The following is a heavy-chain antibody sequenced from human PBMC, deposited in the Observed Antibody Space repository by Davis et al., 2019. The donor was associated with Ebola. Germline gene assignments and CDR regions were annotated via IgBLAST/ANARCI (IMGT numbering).Heavy chain of an antibody. D-gene: IGHD6-6*01. CDR1: AGSISSGGYY. Sequence: GSLRLSCSVAAGSISSGGYYWNWIRQHPGKGLEWTGEINHSGSSNYNPSLKSRVTISVDTSKNQFSLKLSSVTAAGTAVYYCARDGRYSSSSKIPYYYYYYGMDVWGQGTTVTVSS. CDR2: INHSGSS. J-gene: IGHJ6*02. CDR3: ARDGRYSSSSKIPYYYYYYGMDV. V-gene: IGHV4-61*08.